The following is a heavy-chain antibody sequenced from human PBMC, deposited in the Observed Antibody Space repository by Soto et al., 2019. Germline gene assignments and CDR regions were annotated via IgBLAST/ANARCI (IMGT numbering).Heavy chain of an antibody. Sequence: ASLRLSCAASGFTFSSYAMSWVRQAPGKGLEWVSAISGSGGSTYYADSVKGRFTISRDNSKNTLYLQMNSLRAEDTAVYYCAKAVLVRGVSKYYFDYWGQGNLVTVSS. CDR2: ISGSGGST. V-gene: IGHV3-23*01. CDR3: AKAVLVRGVSKYYFDY. J-gene: IGHJ4*02. D-gene: IGHD3-10*01. CDR1: GFTFSSYA.